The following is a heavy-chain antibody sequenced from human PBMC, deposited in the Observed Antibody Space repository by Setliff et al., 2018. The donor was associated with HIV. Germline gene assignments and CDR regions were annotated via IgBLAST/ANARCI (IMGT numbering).Heavy chain of an antibody. CDR3: VKDGISGGAYPPYYFDY. D-gene: IGHD2-15*01. J-gene: IGHJ4*01. Sequence: GGSLRLSCTTSGFTFGDYGMSWVRQAPGKGLEWVSIIYSGGTTYYADSVKGRFTISRDNSKNTLYLQMNSLRVEDTAVYYCVKDGISGGAYPPYYFDYWGHGTLVTVSS. CDR2: IYSGGTT. CDR1: GFTFGDYG. V-gene: IGHV3-53*01.